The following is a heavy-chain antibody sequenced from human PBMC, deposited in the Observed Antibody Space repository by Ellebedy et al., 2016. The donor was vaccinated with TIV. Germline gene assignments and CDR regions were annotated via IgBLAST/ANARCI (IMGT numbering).Heavy chain of an antibody. CDR1: GGIFSTYA. V-gene: IGHV1-69*04. J-gene: IGHJ4*02. CDR2: IIPILGIA. CDR3: VAGYYYDSSGIDY. D-gene: IGHD3-22*01. Sequence: ASVKVSCKASGGIFSTYAISWVRQDPGQGLEWMGRIIPILGIANYEQKFQGRVTITADKSTSTAYMELSSLRSEDTAVYYCVAGYYYDSSGIDYWGQGTLVTVSS.